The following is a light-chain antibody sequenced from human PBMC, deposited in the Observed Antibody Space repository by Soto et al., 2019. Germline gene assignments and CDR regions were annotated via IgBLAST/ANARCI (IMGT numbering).Light chain of an antibody. V-gene: IGKV3-11*01. CDR2: DAS. CDR1: QRVSSY. Sequence: EIVLTQAPATLSLSPGERATLSCSASQRVSSYLAWYQHKPCQAPRLLIYDASNRATGIPARFSGSVSGTDFTLTLCSLEPQDFAVYSCQQRSNWSTFGGGTKVEIK. CDR3: QQRSNWST. J-gene: IGKJ4*01.